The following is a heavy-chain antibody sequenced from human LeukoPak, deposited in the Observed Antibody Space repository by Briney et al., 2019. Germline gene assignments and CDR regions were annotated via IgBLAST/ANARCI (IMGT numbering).Heavy chain of an antibody. CDR1: GFTFRSHW. J-gene: IGHJ4*02. V-gene: IGHV3-74*01. D-gene: IGHD5-18*01. CDR3: ARDTGYSFAD. Sequence: GGSLRLSCAASGFTFRSHWMHWVRQVPGKGLVWVSRITGDGSSTSYADSVKGRFTISRDNAKNTLYLQMNSLRAEDTAVYYCARDTGYSFADWGQGTLVTVSS. CDR2: ITGDGSST.